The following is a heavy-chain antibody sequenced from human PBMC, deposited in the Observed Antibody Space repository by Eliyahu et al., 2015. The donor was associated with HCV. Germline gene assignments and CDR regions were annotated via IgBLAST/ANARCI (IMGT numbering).Heavy chain of an antibody. D-gene: IGHD3-22*01. CDR3: AKRNYYDSSGYAPLWDY. J-gene: IGHJ4*02. CDR1: GFSFXNYA. Sequence: EVQLLESGGGLVQPGGSLRLSCAASGFSFXNYAMGWVRQAPGGGLEWVSGISGGGDKTYSADSVKGRFTISRDNSKNTVHLQMNSLRAEDTAVYYCAKRNYYDSSGYAPLWDYWGQGTLVTVSS. V-gene: IGHV3-23*01. CDR2: ISGGGDKT.